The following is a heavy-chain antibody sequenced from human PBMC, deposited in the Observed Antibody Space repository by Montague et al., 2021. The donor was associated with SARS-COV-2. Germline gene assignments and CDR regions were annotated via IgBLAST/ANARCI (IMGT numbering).Heavy chain of an antibody. CDR1: GGFITNFF. CDR3: ATTPGRFGEFHFDY. Sequence: SETLSLTCTVSGGFITNFFWNWIRQPPGKGLEWLGYIHSSGSTNYNPSLKSRVTISVDTSKSQFSLKLGSVTAADTAVYYCATTPGRFGEFHFDYWGQGTLVTVSS. J-gene: IGHJ4*02. CDR2: IHSSGST. D-gene: IGHD3-10*01. V-gene: IGHV4-59*01.